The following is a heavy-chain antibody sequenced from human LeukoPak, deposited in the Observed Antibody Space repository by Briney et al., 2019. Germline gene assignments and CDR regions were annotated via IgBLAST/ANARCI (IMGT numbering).Heavy chain of an antibody. J-gene: IGHJ4*02. CDR1: GYTFTGYY. CDR3: ARVLYDFWSGYLFDY. CDR2: INPNSGGT. V-gene: IGHV1-2*02. Sequence: VASVKVSCTASGYTFTGYYMHWVRQAPGQGLEWMGWINPNSGGTNYAQKFQGRVTMTRDTSISTAYMELSRLRSDDTAVYYCARVLYDFWSGYLFDYWGQGTLVTVSS. D-gene: IGHD3-3*01.